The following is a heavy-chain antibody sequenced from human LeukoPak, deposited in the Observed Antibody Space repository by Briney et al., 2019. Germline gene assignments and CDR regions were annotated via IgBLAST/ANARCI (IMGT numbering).Heavy chain of an antibody. Sequence: ASVKVSCKASGYTFSTYGVTWVRQAPGQGLEWMGYISNYYGNTKYAQKVQGRATMTTDTSTSTAYMELTSLTSDDTAVYYCARGGEYCSRGSCYFDYWGQGTLVTVSS. CDR2: ISNYYGNT. J-gene: IGHJ4*02. CDR1: GYTFSTYG. D-gene: IGHD2-15*01. V-gene: IGHV1-18*01. CDR3: ARGGEYCSRGSCYFDY.